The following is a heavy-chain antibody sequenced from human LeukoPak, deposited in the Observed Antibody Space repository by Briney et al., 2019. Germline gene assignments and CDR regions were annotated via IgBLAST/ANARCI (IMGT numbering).Heavy chain of an antibody. D-gene: IGHD1-26*01. CDR3: ARDKVVGATYFDY. Sequence: PGGSLRLSCAASGFTVSSNYMSWVRQAPGKGPEWVAHIKQDGGEKYYVDSVKGRFTISRDNAKNSLYLQMNSLRAEDTAVYYCARDKVVGATYFDYWGQGILVTVSS. J-gene: IGHJ4*02. CDR2: IKQDGGEK. CDR1: GFTVSSNY. V-gene: IGHV3-7*01.